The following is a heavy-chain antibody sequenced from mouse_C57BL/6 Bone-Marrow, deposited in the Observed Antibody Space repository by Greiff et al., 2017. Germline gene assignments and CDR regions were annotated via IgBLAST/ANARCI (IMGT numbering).Heavy chain of an antibody. Sequence: QVQLQQPGAELVMPGASVKLSYKASGYTFTSYWMHWVKQRPGQGLEWIGEIDPSDSYTNYNQKFKGKSTLTVDKSSSTAYMQLSSLTSEDSAVYYCVYYSNYVFDYWGQGTTLTVSS. J-gene: IGHJ2*01. V-gene: IGHV1-69*01. D-gene: IGHD2-5*01. CDR3: VYYSNYVFDY. CDR2: IDPSDSYT. CDR1: GYTFTSYW.